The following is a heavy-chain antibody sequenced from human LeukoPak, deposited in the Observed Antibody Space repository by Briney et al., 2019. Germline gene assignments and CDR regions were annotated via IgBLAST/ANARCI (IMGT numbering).Heavy chain of an antibody. Sequence: SETLSLTCSVSGDSMTGGTYFWSWIRQPAGQGLEWIGRIYTSGSTYYSPSLKSRVTISVDTSKNQFSLNLTSVTAADTAVYYCAAMRWMKVVTWGQGTLVTVSS. J-gene: IGHJ5*02. CDR2: IYTSGST. CDR1: GDSMTGGTYF. D-gene: IGHD3-22*01. V-gene: IGHV4-61*02. CDR3: AAMRWMKVVT.